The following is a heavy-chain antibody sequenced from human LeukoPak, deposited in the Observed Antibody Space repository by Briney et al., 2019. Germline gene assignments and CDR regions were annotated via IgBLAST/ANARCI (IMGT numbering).Heavy chain of an antibody. Sequence: GGSLRLSCAASGFTFSNYWMHRVRQAPGKGLVWVSCINSDGSSRSYADSVKGRFTISRDNAKNTLYLQMNSLRAEDTAVYYCARGGYCSGGSCYSSLTTFDMWGQGTMVTVSS. J-gene: IGHJ3*02. V-gene: IGHV3-74*01. D-gene: IGHD2-15*01. CDR1: GFTFSNYW. CDR3: ARGGYCSGGSCYSSLTTFDM. CDR2: INSDGSSR.